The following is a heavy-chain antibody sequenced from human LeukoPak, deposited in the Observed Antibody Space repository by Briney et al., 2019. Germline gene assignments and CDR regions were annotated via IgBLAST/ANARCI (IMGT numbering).Heavy chain of an antibody. CDR1: GGSFSGYY. CDR2: INHSGST. CDR3: ARAYYYDSSGYYYHSLYYFDY. Sequence: SETLSLTCAVYGGSFSGYYWSWIRQPPGKGLEWIGEINHSGSTNYNPSLKSRVTISVGTSKNQFSLKLSSVTAADTAVYYCARAYYYDSSGYYYHSLYYFDYWGQGTLVTVSS. D-gene: IGHD3-22*01. V-gene: IGHV4-34*01. J-gene: IGHJ4*02.